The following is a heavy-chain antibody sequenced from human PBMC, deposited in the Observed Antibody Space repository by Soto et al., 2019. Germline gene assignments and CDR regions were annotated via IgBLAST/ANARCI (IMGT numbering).Heavy chain of an antibody. Sequence: GGSLRLSCAASGFTFSSYAMSWVRQAPGKGLEWVSAISGSGGRTYYADSLKGRFTISRDNSKNTLYLQMNSLRAEDTAVYYCAKEDSSSWSTAAVYDAFDIWGQGTMVTVSS. D-gene: IGHD6-13*01. V-gene: IGHV3-23*01. CDR3: AKEDSSSWSTAAVYDAFDI. CDR2: ISGSGGRT. J-gene: IGHJ3*02. CDR1: GFTFSSYA.